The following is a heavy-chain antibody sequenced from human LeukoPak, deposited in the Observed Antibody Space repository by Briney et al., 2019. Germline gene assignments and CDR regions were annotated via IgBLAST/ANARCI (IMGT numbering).Heavy chain of an antibody. CDR3: AKDSLRERIVGSTTRGVNDY. CDR2: IRYDGRNK. J-gene: IGHJ4*02. Sequence: GGSLRLSCAASGFIFSSYGMHWVRQAPGKGLEWVAFIRYDGRNKYYADSVKGRFTISRDNSKNTLYLQMNSLRGEDTAVYYCAKDSLRERIVGSTTRGVNDYWGQGTLATVSS. CDR1: GFIFSSYG. V-gene: IGHV3-30*02. D-gene: IGHD1-26*01.